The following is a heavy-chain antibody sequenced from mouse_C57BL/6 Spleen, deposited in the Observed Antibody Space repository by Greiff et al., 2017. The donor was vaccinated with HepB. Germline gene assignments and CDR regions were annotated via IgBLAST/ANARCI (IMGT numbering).Heavy chain of an antibody. J-gene: IGHJ4*01. CDR3: TTFYYGTPGAMDY. D-gene: IGHD1-1*01. CDR1: GFNIKDYY. V-gene: IGHV14-1*01. Sequence: EVQLQESGAELVRPGASVKLSCTASGFNIKDYYMHWVKQRPEQGLEWIGRIDPEDGDTEYAPKFQGKATMTADTSSNTAYLQLSSLTSEDTAVYYCTTFYYGTPGAMDYWGQGTSVTVSS. CDR2: IDPEDGDT.